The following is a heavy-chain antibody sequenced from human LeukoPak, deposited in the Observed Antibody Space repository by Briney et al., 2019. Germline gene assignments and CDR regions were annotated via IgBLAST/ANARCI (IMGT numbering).Heavy chain of an antibody. D-gene: IGHD2-2*01. CDR1: GFPFSSHG. Sequence: QAGGSLRLSCAGSGFPFSSHGMNWVRQAPGKGLEWVSGISPGGGPTYYADSVKGRFTISRDNSQNTLYLKMNSLRAEDTAVYYCAKVPADPSEPLPPHAFDIWGQGTLVTVSS. CDR3: AKVPADPSEPLPPHAFDI. CDR2: ISPGGGPT. V-gene: IGHV3-23*01. J-gene: IGHJ3*02.